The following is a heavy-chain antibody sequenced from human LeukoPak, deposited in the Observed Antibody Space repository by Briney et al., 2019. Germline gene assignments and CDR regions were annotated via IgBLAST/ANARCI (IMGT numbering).Heavy chain of an antibody. D-gene: IGHD6-13*01. Sequence: ASVKVSCKASGYTFTSYDINWVRQATGQGLEWMGWMNPNSGNTGYAQKFQGRVTMTRNTSISTAYMELSSLRSEDTAVYYCARDLSKQQLVLTNWFDPWGQGTLVTVS. CDR1: GYTFTSYD. J-gene: IGHJ5*02. CDR3: ARDLSKQQLVLTNWFDP. V-gene: IGHV1-8*01. CDR2: MNPNSGNT.